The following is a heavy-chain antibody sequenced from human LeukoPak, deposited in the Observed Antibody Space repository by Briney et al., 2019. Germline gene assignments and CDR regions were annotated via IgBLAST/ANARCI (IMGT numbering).Heavy chain of an antibody. D-gene: IGHD2-2*01. J-gene: IGHJ4*02. CDR1: GYTFSGYY. CDR2: ISPKSGDT. Sequence: GASVTVSFKASGYTFSGYYMHWVRQAPGQGHEWMGWISPKSGDTNYAQNFQGRVTMTRDTSISTAYMELSRLTSDDTAVYYCARGRDKTTSPAIDYWGQGTLVTVSS. CDR3: ARGRDKTTSPAIDY. V-gene: IGHV1-2*02.